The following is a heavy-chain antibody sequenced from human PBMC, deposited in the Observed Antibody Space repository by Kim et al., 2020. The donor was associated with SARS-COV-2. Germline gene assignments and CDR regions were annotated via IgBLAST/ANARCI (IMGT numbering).Heavy chain of an antibody. J-gene: IGHJ3*02. V-gene: IGHV3-13*05. D-gene: IGHD3-10*01. CDR2: IGTAGDP. Sequence: GGSLRLSCAASGFTFSSYDMHWVRQATGKGLEWVSAIGTAGDPYYPGSVKGRFTISRENDKNSLYLQMNSLRAGDTAVYYCARGSRKLWFGEPNDAFDIWGQGTMVTVSS. CDR3: ARGSRKLWFGEPNDAFDI. CDR1: GFTFSSYD.